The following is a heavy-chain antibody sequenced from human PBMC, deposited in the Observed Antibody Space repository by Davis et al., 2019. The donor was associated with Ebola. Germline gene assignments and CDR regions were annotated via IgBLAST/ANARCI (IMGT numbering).Heavy chain of an antibody. CDR3: AKDSFPAGAHDFKWELLLLWDD. CDR2: ISGSGGST. Sequence: GESLKISCAASGFTFSRYAMSWVRQAPGKGLECVSAISGSGGSTYYADSVKGRFTISRDNSKNTLYLQMNSLRAEDTAVYNCAKDSFPAGAHDFKWELLLLWDDWGQGTLVTVSS. CDR1: GFTFSRYA. D-gene: IGHD1-26*01. J-gene: IGHJ4*02. V-gene: IGHV3-23*01.